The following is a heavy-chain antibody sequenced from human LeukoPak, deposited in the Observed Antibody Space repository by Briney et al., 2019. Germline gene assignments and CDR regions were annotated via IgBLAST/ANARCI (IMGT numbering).Heavy chain of an antibody. D-gene: IGHD2-2*01. CDR2: TYYRSKWYT. Sequence: ASQTLSLTCAISGDSDNAAWNWIRQSPSRGLEWLGRTYYRSKWYTDYAVSVSSRITINPDASKNQFSLKLSSVTAADTAVYYCARHRDVVVPARLGYFDYWGQGTLVTVSS. J-gene: IGHJ4*02. CDR3: ARHRDVVVPARLGYFDY. V-gene: IGHV6-1*01. CDR1: GDSDNAA.